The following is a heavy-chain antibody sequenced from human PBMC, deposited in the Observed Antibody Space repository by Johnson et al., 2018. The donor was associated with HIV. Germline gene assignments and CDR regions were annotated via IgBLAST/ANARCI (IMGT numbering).Heavy chain of an antibody. J-gene: IGHJ3*02. CDR2: ISWNSGSI. CDR3: AKGRDGDSDAFDI. V-gene: IGHV3-9*01. D-gene: IGHD4-17*01. CDR1: GFTFDDYA. Sequence: EVQLVESGGGLVQPGRSLRLSCAASGFTFDDYAMHWVRQAPGKGLEWVSGISWNSGSIGYADSVKGRFTISRDNAKNSLYLQMNSLRAEDTALYYCAKGRDGDSDAFDIWGQGTMVTVSS.